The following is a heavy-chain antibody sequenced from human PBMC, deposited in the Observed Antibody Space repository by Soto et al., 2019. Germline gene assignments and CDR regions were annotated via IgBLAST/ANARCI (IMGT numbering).Heavy chain of an antibody. D-gene: IGHD4-17*01. Sequence: QVQLEESGGGVVQPGRSLRLSCEASGFTFNTYSMHWVRQPPGKGLERLADIWYDGTQKYYADSVKGRFIISRDNSKKTLYLEMNSLRAEDTAVYYCARAGGTTVTGLWHFDSWGQGTLVTVSS. V-gene: IGHV3-33*01. CDR2: IWYDGTQK. CDR3: ARAGGTTVTGLWHFDS. CDR1: GFTFNTYS. J-gene: IGHJ4*02.